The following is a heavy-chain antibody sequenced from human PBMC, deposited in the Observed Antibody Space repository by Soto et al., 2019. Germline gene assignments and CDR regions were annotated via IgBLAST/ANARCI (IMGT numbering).Heavy chain of an antibody. CDR1: GVTFNRQD. CDR2: IIPMFGTP. V-gene: IGHV1-69*13. Sequence: SVKVSCKASGVTFNRQDMRWVRQAPGQGLEWMGGIIPMFGTPHYAEKFQDRVTITADESTGTAYLELSSLTSEDTAIYYCAIYCGSPSCFISLSDHWGPGTLVTVSS. J-gene: IGHJ4*02. CDR3: AIYCGSPSCFISLSDH. D-gene: IGHD2-2*01.